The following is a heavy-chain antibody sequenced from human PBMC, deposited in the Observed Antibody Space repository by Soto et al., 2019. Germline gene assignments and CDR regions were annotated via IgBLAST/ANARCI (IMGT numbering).Heavy chain of an antibody. CDR1: GFSFDDYA. Sequence: EVQLLESGGGLVQPGRSLRLSCAASGFSFDDYAMHWVRQAPGKGLEWVSSISWNSLSLAYADSVKGRFTISRDNAKNSLYLQMNSLRAEDKAFYYCAATAPPGWLVYWGQGTLVTVSS. D-gene: IGHD6-19*01. V-gene: IGHV3-9*01. J-gene: IGHJ4*02. CDR3: AATAPPGWLVY. CDR2: ISWNSLSL.